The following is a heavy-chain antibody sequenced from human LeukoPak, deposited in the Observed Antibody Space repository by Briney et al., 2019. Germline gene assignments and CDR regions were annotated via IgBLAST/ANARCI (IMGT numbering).Heavy chain of an antibody. J-gene: IGHJ4*02. V-gene: IGHV3-74*01. CDR1: GFTFSTYW. CDR2: INSDGST. CDR3: ARALAD. Sequence: GGSLRLSCAASGFTFSTYWMHWVRQAPGKGLVWVSRINSDGSTGYADSVKGRFTISRDNAKNTVYLQMNSLRAEDTALYYCARALADWGQGTLVTVAS.